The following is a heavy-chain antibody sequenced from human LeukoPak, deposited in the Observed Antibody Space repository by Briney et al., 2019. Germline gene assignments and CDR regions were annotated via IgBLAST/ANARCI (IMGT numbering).Heavy chain of an antibody. Sequence: PSETLSLTCTVSGGSISSYYWSWIRQPPGKGLEWIGYIYYSGSTNYNPSLKSRVTISVDTSKNQFSLKLSSVTAADTAVYYCATVNPRADAFDIWGQGTMVTVSS. CDR1: GGSISSYY. J-gene: IGHJ3*02. CDR2: IYYSGST. V-gene: IGHV4-59*08. CDR3: ATVNPRADAFDI.